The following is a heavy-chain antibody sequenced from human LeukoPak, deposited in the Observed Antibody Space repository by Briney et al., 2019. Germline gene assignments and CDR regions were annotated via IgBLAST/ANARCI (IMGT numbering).Heavy chain of an antibody. J-gene: IGHJ4*02. CDR2: INPNSGGT. V-gene: IGHV1-2*06. CDR3: ARVRSSSSRPPFDY. CDR1: GYTFTGYY. Sequence: ASVKVSCKASGYTFTGYYMHWVRQAPGQGLEWMGRINPNSGGTNYAQKFQGRVTMTRDTSISTAYMELSGLRSDDTAVYYCARVRSSSSRPPFDYWGQGTLVTVSS. D-gene: IGHD6-6*01.